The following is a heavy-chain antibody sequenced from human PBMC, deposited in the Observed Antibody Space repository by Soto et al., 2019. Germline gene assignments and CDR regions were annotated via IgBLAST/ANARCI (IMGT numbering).Heavy chain of an antibody. D-gene: IGHD5-12*01. CDR2: INGGGSSA. V-gene: IGHV3-74*01. CDR1: GFSFSIFW. J-gene: IGHJ4*02. Sequence: EVQLVESGGDLVQPGGSLRLSCAASGFSFSIFWMHWVRQAPGKGLVWVSTINGGGSSADYADSVKGRFTFSRDNAKHTVYLQINSLTAEDMALYYWTRGVVYSGYDPFDYCGQGTLVTVSS. CDR3: TRGVVYSGYDPFDY.